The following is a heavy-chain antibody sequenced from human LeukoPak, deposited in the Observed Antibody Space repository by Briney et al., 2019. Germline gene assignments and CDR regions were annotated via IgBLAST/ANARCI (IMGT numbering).Heavy chain of an antibody. D-gene: IGHD2-21*02. V-gene: IGHV7-4-1*02. Sequence: ASVKVSCKTSGYTFAKYGMSWVQQAPGQGLEWMGWINTNTGNPTYAQGFTGRFVFSLDTSVSTAYLQISSLKAEDTAVYYCAKSTYCGTDCYIRDYWGQGTLVTVSS. CDR1: GYTFAKYG. J-gene: IGHJ4*02. CDR2: INTNTGNP. CDR3: AKSTYCGTDCYIRDY.